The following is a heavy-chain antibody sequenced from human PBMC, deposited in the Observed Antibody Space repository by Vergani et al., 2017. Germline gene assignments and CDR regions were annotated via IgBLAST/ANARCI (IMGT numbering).Heavy chain of an antibody. CDR1: GGSISSGGYY. CDR2: IYYSGST. J-gene: IGHJ5*02. Sequence: QVQLQESGPGLVKPSQTLSLTCTVSGGSISSGGYYWSWIRQHPGKGLEWIGYIYYSGSTYYNPSLKSRVTISVDTSKNQFSLKLSSVTAADTAVYYCARDYGSGSYTPHGXFDPWGQGTLVTVSS. CDR3: ARDYGSGSYTPHGXFDP. V-gene: IGHV4-31*03. D-gene: IGHD3-10*01.